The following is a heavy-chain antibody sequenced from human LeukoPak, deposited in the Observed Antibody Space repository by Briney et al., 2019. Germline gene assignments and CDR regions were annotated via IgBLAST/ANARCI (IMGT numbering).Heavy chain of an antibody. J-gene: IGHJ4*02. Sequence: SETLSLTCTVSGGSISSYYWSWIRQPAGTALEWIGRIYTSGTITYNPSLKSRVTMSVDTSKNQFSLKLSSVTAADTAVYYCARDRGYSYGRHAAIDYWGQGTLVTVSS. CDR1: GGSISSYY. V-gene: IGHV4-4*07. CDR2: IYTSGTI. D-gene: IGHD5-18*01. CDR3: ARDRGYSYGRHAAIDY.